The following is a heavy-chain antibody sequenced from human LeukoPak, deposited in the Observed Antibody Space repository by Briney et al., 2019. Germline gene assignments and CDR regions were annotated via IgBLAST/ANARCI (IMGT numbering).Heavy chain of an antibody. CDR3: ARSNVDIVATIQYYYYMDV. D-gene: IGHD5-12*01. CDR2: IIPIFGTA. J-gene: IGHJ6*03. V-gene: IGHV1-69*05. Sequence: ASVKVSCKASGGTFSSYAISWVRQAPGQGLEWMGGIIPIFGTANYAQKFQGRVTITTDESTSTAYMELSSLRSEDTAVYYCARSNVDIVATIQYYYYMDVWGKGTTVTVSS. CDR1: GGTFSSYA.